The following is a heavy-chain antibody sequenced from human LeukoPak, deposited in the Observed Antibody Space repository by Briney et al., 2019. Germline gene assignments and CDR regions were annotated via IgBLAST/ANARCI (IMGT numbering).Heavy chain of an antibody. Sequence: GGSLRLSCAASGFTFSSTSMNWVRQAPGKGLEWVSSISSGSSYIFYADSVKGRFTISRDNAKNSLYLQMNSLRAEDTAVYYCAREFFVREGGTTVLDYWGQGTLVTVSS. V-gene: IGHV3-21*01. CDR1: GFTFSSTS. CDR3: AREFFVREGGTTVLDY. D-gene: IGHD1-26*01. CDR2: ISSGSSYI. J-gene: IGHJ4*02.